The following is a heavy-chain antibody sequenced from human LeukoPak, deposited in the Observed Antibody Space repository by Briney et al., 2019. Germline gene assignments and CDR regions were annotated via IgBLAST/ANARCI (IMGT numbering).Heavy chain of an antibody. Sequence: GGSLRLSCAASGFSFSTYPMHWVRQAPGKGLEWVAFISYDGINKYYADSVKGRFTISRDNSKNTLYLQMSSLRAEDTAMYYCARRGNWGSAFDAWGQGTMVTVSS. V-gene: IGHV3-30*04. CDR1: GFSFSTYP. CDR2: ISYDGINK. J-gene: IGHJ3*01. D-gene: IGHD7-27*01. CDR3: ARRGNWGSAFDA.